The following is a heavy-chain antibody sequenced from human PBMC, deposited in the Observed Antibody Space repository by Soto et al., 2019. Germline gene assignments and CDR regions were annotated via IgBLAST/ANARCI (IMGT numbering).Heavy chain of an antibody. J-gene: IGHJ3*01. D-gene: IGHD3-16*01. CDR2: IYHSGSP. CDR3: ARKPDVATAKVGGGYVFDV. V-gene: IGHV4-4*02. Sequence: QVQLQESGPGLVKPSGTLSLTCAASSGSIFTTNWWSWVRQSPGRGLQWIGDIYHSGSPKYNPSLKSRVIISIDKSKDRFFRNLTSVTAADTAVYYCARKPDVATAKVGGGYVFDVWGQGTMVTVSS. CDR1: SGSIFTTNW.